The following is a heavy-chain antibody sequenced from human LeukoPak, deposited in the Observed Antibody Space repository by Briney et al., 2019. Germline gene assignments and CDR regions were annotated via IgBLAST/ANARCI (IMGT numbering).Heavy chain of an antibody. J-gene: IGHJ5*02. CDR3: ARDGLYDSSGYYYSSWFDP. D-gene: IGHD3-22*01. V-gene: IGHV6-1*01. Sequence: SQTLSLTCAISGDSVSSNSAAWNWIRQSPSGGLEWLGRTYYRSKWYNDYAVSVKSRITINPDTSKNQFSLQLNSVTPEDTAVCYCARDGLYDSSGYYYSSWFDPWGQGTLVTVSS. CDR2: TYYRSKWYN. CDR1: GDSVSSNSAA.